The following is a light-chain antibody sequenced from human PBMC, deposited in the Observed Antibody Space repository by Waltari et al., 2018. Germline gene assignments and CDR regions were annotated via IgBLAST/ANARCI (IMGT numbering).Light chain of an antibody. J-gene: IGLJ2*01. CDR1: SSDVEGFNF. Sequence: QSALTQPASISGSPGQSITISCPGTSSDVEGFNFVSWYQQYPGKAPKLIIYDVANRPSGVSHRFSGSRSDNTASLTISGLQAEDEADYYCSSYTSVNTRFGGGTKLTVL. CDR3: SSYTSVNTR. V-gene: IGLV2-14*03. CDR2: DVA.